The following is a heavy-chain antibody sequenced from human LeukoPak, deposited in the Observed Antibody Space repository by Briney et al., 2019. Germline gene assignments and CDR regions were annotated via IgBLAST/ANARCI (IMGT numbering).Heavy chain of an antibody. CDR3: ASLGVAARSNY. D-gene: IGHD6-6*01. V-gene: IGHV1-8*01. CDR1: GYTFTSCD. Sequence: ASVNVSCKASGYTFTSCDINWVRQATGQGLEWMGWMNPNSGNTGYAQKLQGRVTMTRNTSISTAYMELSSLRSEDTAVYYCASLGVAARSNYWGQGTLVTVSS. CDR2: MNPNSGNT. J-gene: IGHJ4*02.